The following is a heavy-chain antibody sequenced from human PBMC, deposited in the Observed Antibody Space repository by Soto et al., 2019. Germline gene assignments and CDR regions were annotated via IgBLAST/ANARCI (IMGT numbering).Heavy chain of an antibody. CDR1: GFTFSSYW. Sequence: GGSLRLSFAASGFTFSSYWMSWVRQAPGKGLEWVANIKQDGSEKYYVDSVKGRFTISRDNAKNSLYLQMNSLRAEDTAVYYCARVKMATQGSYGMDVWGQGTTVTVSS. CDR2: IKQDGSEK. J-gene: IGHJ6*02. CDR3: ARVKMATQGSYGMDV. D-gene: IGHD5-12*01. V-gene: IGHV3-7*05.